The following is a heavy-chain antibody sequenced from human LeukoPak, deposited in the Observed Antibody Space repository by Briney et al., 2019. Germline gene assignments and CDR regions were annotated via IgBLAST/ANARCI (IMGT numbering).Heavy chain of an antibody. J-gene: IGHJ4*02. V-gene: IGHV1-69*13. D-gene: IGHD3-3*01. Sequence: GASVKVSCKASGYTFTSYYMHWVRQAPGQGLEWMGGIIPIFGTANYAQKFQGRVTITADESTSTAYMELSSLRSEDTAVYYCARVYYRRSGYYNPFDYWGQGTLVTVSS. CDR3: ARVYYRRSGYYNPFDY. CDR1: GYTFTSYY. CDR2: IIPIFGTA.